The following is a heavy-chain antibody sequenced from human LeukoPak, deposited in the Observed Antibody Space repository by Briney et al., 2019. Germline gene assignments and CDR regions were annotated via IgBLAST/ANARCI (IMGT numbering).Heavy chain of an antibody. CDR3: ATGLYGYSGSYGQIAFDY. CDR2: FDPEDGET. J-gene: IGHJ4*02. V-gene: IGHV1-24*01. CDR1: GYTLTELS. Sequence: ASVKVSCKVSGYTLTELSMHWVRQAPGKGLEWMGGFDPEDGETIYAQKFQGRVTMTEDTSTDTAYMELSSLRSEDTAVYYCATGLYGYSGSYGQIAFDYWGQGTLVTVSS. D-gene: IGHD1-26*01.